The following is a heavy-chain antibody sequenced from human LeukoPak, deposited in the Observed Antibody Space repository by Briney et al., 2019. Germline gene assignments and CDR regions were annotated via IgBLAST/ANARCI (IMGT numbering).Heavy chain of an antibody. CDR2: INPNRGAT. V-gene: IGHV1-2*02. Sequence: ASVKVSCKASEYTFPGYYIHWVRQAPGQGLEWMGWINPNRGATNYAQKFQGRVTMTRDTSINTAYMELTSLRSDDTAVYYCARAWSKESSGSKNSFDYWGQGTLVTVSS. CDR3: ARAWSKESSGSKNSFDY. J-gene: IGHJ4*02. D-gene: IGHD3-10*01. CDR1: EYTFPGYY.